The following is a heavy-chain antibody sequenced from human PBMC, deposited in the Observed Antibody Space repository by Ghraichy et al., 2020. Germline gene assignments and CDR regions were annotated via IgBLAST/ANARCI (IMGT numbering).Heavy chain of an antibody. Sequence: GGSLRLSCAASGFTFSSYAMSWVRQAPGKGLEWVSAISGSGGSTYYADSVKGRFTISRDNSKNTLYLQMNSLRAEDTAVYYCAKHTTYYYGSGSYGDYWGQGTLVTVSS. J-gene: IGHJ4*02. V-gene: IGHV3-23*01. D-gene: IGHD3-10*01. CDR2: ISGSGGST. CDR1: GFTFSSYA. CDR3: AKHTTYYYGSGSYGDY.